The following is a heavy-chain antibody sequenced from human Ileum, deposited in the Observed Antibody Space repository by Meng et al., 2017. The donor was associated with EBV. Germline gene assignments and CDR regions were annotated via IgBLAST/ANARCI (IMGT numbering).Heavy chain of an antibody. J-gene: IGHJ4*02. CDR3: ARENYGSDY. D-gene: IGHD4-17*01. V-gene: IGHV3-11*01. CDR1: GFTLGDYY. Sequence: GKLVGVGGGLVKPGGSLSLSCVASGFTLGDYYMGWTRQAPGKGLEWISYIDSGSTTINYADSVKGRFTISRDNAMNTLYLEMNYLRADDTAVYYCARENYGSDYWGQGTLVTVSS. CDR2: IDSGSTTI.